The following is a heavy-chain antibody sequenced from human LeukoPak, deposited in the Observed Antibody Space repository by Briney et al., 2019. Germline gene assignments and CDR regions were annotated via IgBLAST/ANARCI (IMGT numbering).Heavy chain of an antibody. V-gene: IGHV3-53*01. CDR1: GFTVSNNY. J-gene: IGHJ4*02. Sequence: PGGSLRLSCAASGFTVSNNYMSWVRQAPGKGLEWVSLIYSGGSTYYADSVKGRFTISRDNAKNSLYLQMNSLRAEDTAVYYCARDNPSGSPDYWGQGTLVTVSS. CDR3: ARDNPSGSPDY. CDR2: IYSGGST. D-gene: IGHD1-26*01.